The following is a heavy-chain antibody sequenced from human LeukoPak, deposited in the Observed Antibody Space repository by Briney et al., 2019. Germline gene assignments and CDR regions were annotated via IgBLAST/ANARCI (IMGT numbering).Heavy chain of an antibody. CDR3: ARDSGSYYGSL. Sequence: PSETLSLTCTVSGGSISSYYWSWLRQPPGKGLEWIGYIYYSGSTNYNPSLKSRVTISVDTSENQFSLKLSSVTAADTAVYYCARDSGSYYGSLWGQGTLVTVSS. D-gene: IGHD1-26*01. CDR1: GGSISSYY. V-gene: IGHV4-59*01. CDR2: IYYSGST. J-gene: IGHJ4*02.